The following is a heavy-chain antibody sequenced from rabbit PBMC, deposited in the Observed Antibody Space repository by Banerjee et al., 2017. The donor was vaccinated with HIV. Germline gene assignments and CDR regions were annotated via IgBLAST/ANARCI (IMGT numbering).Heavy chain of an antibody. CDR1: GFSFSGSYW. D-gene: IGHD6-1*01. CDR2: IYVDSGVT. CDR3: ARADYGGYGYVIYGMDL. V-gene: IGHV1S40*01. J-gene: IGHJ6*01. Sequence: QSLEESGGDLVKPGASLILTCTASGFSFSGSYWICWVRQAPGKGLEWIGCIYVDSGVTYYATWAKGRFTISKTSSTTVTLQMTNLTAADTATYFRARADYGGYGYVIYGMDLWGQGTLVTVS.